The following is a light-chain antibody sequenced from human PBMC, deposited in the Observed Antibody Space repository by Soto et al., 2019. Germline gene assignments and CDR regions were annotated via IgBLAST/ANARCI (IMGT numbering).Light chain of an antibody. Sequence: QSVLTQPPSVSAAPGQRVTISCSGSASNIGNNSVSWYQQLPGAAPKLLIYDDNNRPSGIPDRFSVSKSGTSATLGITGLQTGDEADYYCGTWDTSLPACVFGPGTKVTVL. CDR3: GTWDTSLPACV. CDR2: DDN. J-gene: IGLJ1*01. V-gene: IGLV1-51*01. CDR1: ASNIGNNS.